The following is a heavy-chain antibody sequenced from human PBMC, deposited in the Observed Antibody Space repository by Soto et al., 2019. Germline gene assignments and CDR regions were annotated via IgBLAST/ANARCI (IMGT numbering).Heavy chain of an antibody. Sequence: PGGSLRLSCAASGFTFDSYAMDWVRQTPGEGLEWVSVISGSGDITYYADFVKGRVTISRDNSKNTLYLQLSSLRVEDTAIYYCAKQPPYGDYPASIWSDSWGQGTRVTTSS. CDR1: GFTFDSYA. D-gene: IGHD4-17*01. CDR2: ISGSGDIT. V-gene: IGHV3-23*01. CDR3: AKQPPYGDYPASIWSDS. J-gene: IGHJ4*02.